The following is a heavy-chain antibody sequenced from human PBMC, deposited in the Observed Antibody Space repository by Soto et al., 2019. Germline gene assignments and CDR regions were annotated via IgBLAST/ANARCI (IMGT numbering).Heavy chain of an antibody. CDR2: ISAYNGNT. V-gene: IGHV1-18*01. CDR1: GYTFTSYG. J-gene: IGHJ6*02. D-gene: IGHD1-26*01. Sequence: ASVKVSCKASGYTFTSYGISWVRQAPGQGLEWMGWISAYNGNTNYAQKLQGRVTMTTDTSTSTAYMELRSLRSDDTAVYYCARDSGSYYLPYYYGMDVWGQGXTVTVYS. CDR3: ARDSGSYYLPYYYGMDV.